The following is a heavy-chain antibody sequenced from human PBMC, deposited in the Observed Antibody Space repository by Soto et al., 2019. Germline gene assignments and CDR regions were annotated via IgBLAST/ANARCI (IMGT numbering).Heavy chain of an antibody. D-gene: IGHD2-15*01. J-gene: IGHJ5*02. CDR2: ISSSSSYI. Sequence: EVQLVESGGGLVKPGGSLRLSCAASGFTFSSYSMNWVRQAPGKGLEWVSSISSSSSYIYYADSVKGRFTIYRDNAKNSLYLQMNSLRAEDTAVYYCARDAGYCRGGSCYEDGGFDPWGQGTLVTVSS. CDR3: ARDAGYCRGGSCYEDGGFDP. CDR1: GFTFSSYS. V-gene: IGHV3-21*01.